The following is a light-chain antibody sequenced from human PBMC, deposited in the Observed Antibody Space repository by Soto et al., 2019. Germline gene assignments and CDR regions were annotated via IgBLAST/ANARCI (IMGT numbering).Light chain of an antibody. CDR1: RSDVGANNY. V-gene: IGLV2-14*01. CDR2: EVS. J-gene: IGLJ2*01. Sequence: QSVLTQPASVSGSPGQPITISCTGTRSDVGANNYVSWYQPHPGKAPKLLIYEVSNRPSGVSSRFSGSKSGNTASLTISGLQAEDEADYYCSSYINSITFVVFGGGTKLTVL. CDR3: SSYINSITFVV.